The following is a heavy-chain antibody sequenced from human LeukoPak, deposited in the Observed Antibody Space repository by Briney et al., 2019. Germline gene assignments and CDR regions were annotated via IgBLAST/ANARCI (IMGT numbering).Heavy chain of an antibody. V-gene: IGHV1-69*04. J-gene: IGHJ4*02. CDR1: GGTFSSYA. Sequence: GASVKVSCRASGGTFSSYAISWVRQAPGQGLEWMGRIILIFGIANYAQKFQGRVTITADKSTSTAYMELSSLRSEDTAVYYCARDKGYCSSTSCYFDYWGQGTLVTVSS. D-gene: IGHD2-2*01. CDR2: IILIFGIA. CDR3: ARDKGYCSSTSCYFDY.